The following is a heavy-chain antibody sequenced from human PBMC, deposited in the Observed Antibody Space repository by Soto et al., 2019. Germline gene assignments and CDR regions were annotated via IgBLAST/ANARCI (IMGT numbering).Heavy chain of an antibody. CDR1: GFTFSSYA. V-gene: IGHV3-23*01. Sequence: LRLSCAASGFTFSSYAMSWVRQAPGKGLEWVSAISDSGVSTYHADSVKGRFTISRDNSKNTLYLQMNSLRAEDTAVYFCAKGIVVAGRTHYFDYWGQGALVTVSS. CDR2: ISDSGVST. J-gene: IGHJ4*02. D-gene: IGHD2-15*01. CDR3: AKGIVVAGRTHYFDY.